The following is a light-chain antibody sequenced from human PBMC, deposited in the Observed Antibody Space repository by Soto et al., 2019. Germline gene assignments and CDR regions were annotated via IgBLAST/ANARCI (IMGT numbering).Light chain of an antibody. Sequence: QSVLSQPASMSGSPGQSITIPCTGASSDIGLYNYVSWYQHHPGKAPKLLISEVNVRPSGLSDRFSASKAGNTASLTISGLQPEDGAYYYCSSLSTTSTPIVFGSGTKVNVL. CDR1: SSDIGLYNY. CDR3: SSLSTTSTPIV. CDR2: EVN. J-gene: IGLJ1*01. V-gene: IGLV2-14*01.